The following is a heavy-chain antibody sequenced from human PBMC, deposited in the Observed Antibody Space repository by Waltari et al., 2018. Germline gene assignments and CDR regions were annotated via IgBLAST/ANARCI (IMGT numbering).Heavy chain of an antibody. CDR1: GFTFSSYE. J-gene: IGHJ3*02. CDR3: ARAEMATLGGAFDI. Sequence: EVQLVESGGGLVQPGGSLRLSCAASGFTFSSYEMNWVRQAPGKGLEWVSYISSSGSTIYYADSVKGRFTISRDNAKNSLYLQMNSLRAEDTAVYYCARAEMATLGGAFDIWGQGTMVTVSS. D-gene: IGHD5-12*01. V-gene: IGHV3-48*03. CDR2: ISSSGSTI.